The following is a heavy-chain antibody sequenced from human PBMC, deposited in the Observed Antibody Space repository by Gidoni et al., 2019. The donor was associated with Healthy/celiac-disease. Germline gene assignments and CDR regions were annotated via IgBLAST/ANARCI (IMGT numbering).Heavy chain of an antibody. V-gene: IGHV3-66*02. CDR3: ARSSGGYGLWPSFDY. J-gene: IGHJ4*02. CDR2: IYSGGST. CDR1: GFTVSSNY. Sequence: EVQLVESGGGLVQPGGSLRLSCAAAGFTVSSNYMSWVRQAPGKGMEWVYVIYSGGSTYYAYSVKGRFTISRDNSKHTLYLQMNSLSAEDTAVYYCARSSGGYGLWPSFDYWGQGTLVTVSS. D-gene: IGHD1-26*01.